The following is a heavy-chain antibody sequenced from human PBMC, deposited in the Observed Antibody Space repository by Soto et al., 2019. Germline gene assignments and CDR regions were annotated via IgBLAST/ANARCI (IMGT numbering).Heavy chain of an antibody. CDR3: VKGGWLDY. CDR2: ISETGDSL. J-gene: IGHJ4*02. D-gene: IGHD3-10*01. Sequence: GGSLRLSCAASGFTFSSYGMHWVRQAPGKGLEWVSFISETGDSLSYAESVKGRFTISRDNSNNRLYLQMSSLRPEDTAVYYCVKGGWLDYWGQGALVTVSS. CDR1: GFTFSSYG. V-gene: IGHV3-23*01.